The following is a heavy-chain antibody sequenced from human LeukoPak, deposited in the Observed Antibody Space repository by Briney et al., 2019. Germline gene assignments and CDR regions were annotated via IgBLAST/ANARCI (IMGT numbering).Heavy chain of an antibody. J-gene: IGHJ3*02. Sequence: PGGSLRLSCGASGLTFSTYSMNWVRQAPGKGLEWVSYISSSSSTIYYADSVKGRFTISRDNAKNSLYLQMNSLRAEDTAVYYCARADATDYDFWSGYYPDAFDIWGQGTMVTVSS. V-gene: IGHV3-48*01. CDR2: ISSSSSTI. D-gene: IGHD3-3*01. CDR1: GLTFSTYS. CDR3: ARADATDYDFWSGYYPDAFDI.